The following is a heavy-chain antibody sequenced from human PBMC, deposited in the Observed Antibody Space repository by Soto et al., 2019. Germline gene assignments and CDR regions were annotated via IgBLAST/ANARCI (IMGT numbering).Heavy chain of an antibody. Sequence: EVQLVESGGGLVQPGGSLRLSCAASGFTFSGYDMHWVRQPTGKGLEWVSAIAVSGNTYYSNSVKGRFTISRENGENSLYLQMNSLTAGDTAVYYCVRELGMTGYWYFDLWGRGTLVTVSS. CDR3: VRELGMTGYWYFDL. V-gene: IGHV3-13*04. J-gene: IGHJ2*01. CDR1: GFTFSGYD. CDR2: IAVSGNT. D-gene: IGHD3-16*01.